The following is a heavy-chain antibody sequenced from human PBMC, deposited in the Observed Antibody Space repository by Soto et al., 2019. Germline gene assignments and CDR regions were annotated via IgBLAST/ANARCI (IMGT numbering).Heavy chain of an antibody. D-gene: IGHD2-8*01. V-gene: IGHV3-23*01. CDR1: GFTFSSYA. CDR3: AGGGTSGNYAFDI. Sequence: PGGSLRLSCAASGFTFSSYAMSWVRQAPGKGLAWVSSITGSGGSTYYADSVKGRFTISRDNSKNTLYLQMNSLRAEDTAVYYSAGGGTSGNYAFDIWGQGTLVTVSS. J-gene: IGHJ3*02. CDR2: ITGSGGST.